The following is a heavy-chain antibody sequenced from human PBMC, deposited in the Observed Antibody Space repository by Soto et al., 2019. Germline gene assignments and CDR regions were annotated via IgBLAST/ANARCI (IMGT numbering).Heavy chain of an antibody. D-gene: IGHD7-27*01. V-gene: IGHV3-15*01. CDR1: GFTFSNAW. Sequence: EVQLVESGGGLVKPGGSLRLSCAASGFTFSNAWMSWVRQAPGKGLEWVGRIKSKTDGGTTDYAAPVKGRFTISRDDSKNTLYLQMNRLKTEDTAVYYCTTRGATWAYYYYYMDVWGKGTTVTVSS. CDR3: TTRGATWAYYYYYMDV. J-gene: IGHJ6*03. CDR2: IKSKTDGGTT.